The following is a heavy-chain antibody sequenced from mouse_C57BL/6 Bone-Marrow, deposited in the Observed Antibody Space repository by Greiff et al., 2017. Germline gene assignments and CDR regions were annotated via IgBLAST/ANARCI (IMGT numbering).Heavy chain of an antibody. CDR1: GYTFTDYN. Sequence: VQLQQSGPELVKPGASVKMSCKASGYTFTDYNMHWVKQSHGKSLEWIGYINPNNGGTSYNQKFKGKATLTVNKSSSTAYMELRSLTSEDSAVYYCAGDYYGSSYGCAYWGQGTLVTVSA. V-gene: IGHV1-22*01. J-gene: IGHJ3*01. D-gene: IGHD1-1*01. CDR3: AGDYYGSSYGCAY. CDR2: INPNNGGT.